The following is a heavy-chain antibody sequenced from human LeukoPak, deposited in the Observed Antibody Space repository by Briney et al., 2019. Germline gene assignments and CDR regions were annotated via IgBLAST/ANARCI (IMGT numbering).Heavy chain of an antibody. J-gene: IGHJ3*02. Sequence: ASVKVSCKASGYTFTSYGISWVRQALGQGLEWMGWISAYNGNTNYAQKLQGRVTMTTDTSTSTAYMELRSLRSDDTAVYYCASKAGYCSSTSCYGGHHAFDIWGQGTMVTVSS. CDR1: GYTFTSYG. V-gene: IGHV1-18*01. CDR2: ISAYNGNT. D-gene: IGHD2-2*01. CDR3: ASKAGYCSSTSCYGGHHAFDI.